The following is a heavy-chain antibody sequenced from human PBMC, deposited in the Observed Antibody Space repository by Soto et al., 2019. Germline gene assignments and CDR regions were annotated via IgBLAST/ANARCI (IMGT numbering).Heavy chain of an antibody. CDR2: IIPIFGTA. V-gene: IGHV1-69*13. CDR3: ARDNSGYSYGYLGY. D-gene: IGHD5-18*01. J-gene: IGHJ4*02. Sequence: SVKVSCKASGGTFSSYAISWVRQAPGQGLEWMGGIIPIFGTANYAQKFQGRVTITADESTSTAYMELSSLRSEDTAVYYCARDNSGYSYGYLGYWGQGTLVTVSS. CDR1: GGTFSSYA.